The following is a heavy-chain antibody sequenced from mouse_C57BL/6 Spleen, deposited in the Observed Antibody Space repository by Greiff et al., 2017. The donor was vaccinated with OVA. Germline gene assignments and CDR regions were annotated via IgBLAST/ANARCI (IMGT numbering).Heavy chain of an antibody. Sequence: EVKVVESGGGLVKPGGSLKLSCAASGFTFSDYGMHWVRQAPEKGLEWVAYISSGSSTIYYADTVKGRFTISRDNAKNTLFLQMTSLRSEDTAMYYCARRENYYGSSYWYFDVWGTGTTVTVSS. CDR3: ARRENYYGSSYWYFDV. J-gene: IGHJ1*03. CDR2: ISSGSSTI. D-gene: IGHD1-1*01. V-gene: IGHV5-17*01. CDR1: GFTFSDYG.